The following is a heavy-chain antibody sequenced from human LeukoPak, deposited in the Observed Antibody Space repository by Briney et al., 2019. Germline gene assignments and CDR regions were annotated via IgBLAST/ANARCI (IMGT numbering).Heavy chain of an antibody. D-gene: IGHD5-24*01. CDR3: ARFGRREMATRLDY. J-gene: IGHJ4*02. CDR1: GGSFSGYY. V-gene: IGHV4-34*01. Sequence: SETLSLTCAVYGGSFSGYYWSWIRQPPGKGLEWIGEINHSGSTNYNPSLKSRVTISVDTPRNQFSLKLSSVTAADTAVYYCARFGRREMATRLDYWGQGTLVTVSS. CDR2: INHSGST.